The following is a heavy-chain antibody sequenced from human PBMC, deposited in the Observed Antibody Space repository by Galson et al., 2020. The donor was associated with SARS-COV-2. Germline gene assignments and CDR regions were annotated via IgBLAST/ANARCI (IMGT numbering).Heavy chain of an antibody. Sequence: SQTLSLTCAISGDSVSSNSDAWNWIRQSPSRGLEWLGRTYYRSQWSTDYAVSVKSRITINPDTSKNQFSLQLNSVTPEDTAIYYCAGRVAGAGSLHIWGQGTMVIVSS. CDR2: TYYRSQWST. CDR1: GDSVSSNSDA. V-gene: IGHV6-1*01. J-gene: IGHJ3*02. D-gene: IGHD1-26*01. CDR3: AGRVAGAGSLHI.